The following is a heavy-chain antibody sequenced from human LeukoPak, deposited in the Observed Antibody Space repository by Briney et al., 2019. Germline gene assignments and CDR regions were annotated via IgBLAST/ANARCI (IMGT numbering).Heavy chain of an antibody. Sequence: SETLSLTCTVSGYSISSGYYWGWIGQPPGKGLEWIASIYHSGSTYYNLSLKSRVSISVDTSKNQFSLKLSSVTATDTAVYYCARDGRIRFPVTNWFDPWGQGILVTVSS. CDR2: IYHSGST. J-gene: IGHJ5*02. D-gene: IGHD3-3*01. CDR1: GYSISSGYY. V-gene: IGHV4-38-2*02. CDR3: ARDGRIRFPVTNWFDP.